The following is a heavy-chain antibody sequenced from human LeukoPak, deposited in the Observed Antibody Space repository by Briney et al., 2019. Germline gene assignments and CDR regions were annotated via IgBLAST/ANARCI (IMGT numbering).Heavy chain of an antibody. CDR1: GFTFSNAW. Sequence: GGSLRLSCAASGFTFSNAWMSWVRQAPGKGLEWVGRIKSKTDGGPTDYAAPVKGRFHIPRDDSKNTLYLQMHSLKTEDTSVYYCTTDATWIQLWVPYDYWGQGTLVTVSS. V-gene: IGHV3-15*01. J-gene: IGHJ4*02. CDR3: TTDATWIQLWVPYDY. D-gene: IGHD5-18*01. CDR2: IKSKTDGGPT.